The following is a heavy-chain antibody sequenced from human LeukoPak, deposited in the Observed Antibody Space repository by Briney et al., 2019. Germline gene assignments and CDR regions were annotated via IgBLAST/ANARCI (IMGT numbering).Heavy chain of an antibody. V-gene: IGHV4-59*01. CDR2: IYYSGST. CDR3: ARAVPYYDILTGYHNAFDI. CDR1: GGSISSYY. J-gene: IGHJ3*02. Sequence: SETLSLTCTVSGGSISSYYWSWIRQPPGKGLEWIGYIYYSGSTNYNPSLKSRVTISVDTSKNQFSLKLSSVTAADTAVYYCARAVPYYDILTGYHNAFDIWGQGTMVTVSS. D-gene: IGHD3-9*01.